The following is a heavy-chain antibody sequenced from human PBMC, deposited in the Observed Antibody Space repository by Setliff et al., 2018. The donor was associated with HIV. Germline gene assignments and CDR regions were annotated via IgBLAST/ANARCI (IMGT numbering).Heavy chain of an antibody. V-gene: IGHV1-69*06. J-gene: IGHJ6*03. CDR1: GYTFTGHY. D-gene: IGHD3-16*01. Sequence: SVKVSCKASGYTFTGHYMHWVRQAPGQGLEWMGWINPFFGTVNYEQKFQGRVTITADKSTSTAYMELSSLRSDDTAVYYCARGPGGRRFMDVWGKGTTVTVSS. CDR3: ARGPGGRRFMDV. CDR2: INPFFGTV.